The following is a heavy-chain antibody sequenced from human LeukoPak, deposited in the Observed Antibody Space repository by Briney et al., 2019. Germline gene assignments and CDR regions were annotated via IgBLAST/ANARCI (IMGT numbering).Heavy chain of an antibody. V-gene: IGHV3-74*01. CDR2: INSDGSGT. Sequence: PGGSLRLSCAASGFTFSSYWMHWVRQAPGKGLVWVSRINSDGSGTTYADSVKGRFTISRDNAKKTLYLQMNSLRAGDTAVFYCARAPVQYCGGDCDAFDIWGQGTMVTVSS. CDR3: ARAPVQYCGGDCDAFDI. J-gene: IGHJ3*02. CDR1: GFTFSSYW. D-gene: IGHD2-21*02.